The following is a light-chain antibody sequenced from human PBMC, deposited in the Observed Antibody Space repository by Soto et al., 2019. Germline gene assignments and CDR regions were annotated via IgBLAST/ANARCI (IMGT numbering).Light chain of an antibody. CDR1: SSNIGNNY. V-gene: IGLV1-51*02. Sequence: QSVLTQPPSVSAAPGQKVTISCSGSSSNIGNNYVSWYQQLPGAAPKLLIYESNRRPSGIPDRFSGSKSATSATLGITGLQTGDEADYYSETWDNSLSGYVFGTGTQV. CDR3: ETWDNSLSGYV. CDR2: ESN. J-gene: IGLJ1*01.